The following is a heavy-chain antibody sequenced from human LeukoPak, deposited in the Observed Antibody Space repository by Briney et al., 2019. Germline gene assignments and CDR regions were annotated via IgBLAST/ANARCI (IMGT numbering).Heavy chain of an antibody. D-gene: IGHD3-3*01. CDR1: GGSISSSSYY. J-gene: IGHJ6*02. V-gene: IGHV4-39*01. CDR2: IYYSGST. CDR3: ARQSITIFGVVPYYYYGMDV. Sequence: SETLSLTCTVSGGSISSSSYYWGWIRQPPGKGLEWIGSIYYSGSTYYNPSLKSRVTISVDTSKNQFSLKLSSVTAADTAVYYCARQSITIFGVVPYYYYGMDVRGQGTTVTVSS.